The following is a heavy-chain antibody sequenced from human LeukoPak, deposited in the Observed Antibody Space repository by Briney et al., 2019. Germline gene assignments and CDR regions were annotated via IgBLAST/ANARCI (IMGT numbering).Heavy chain of an antibody. V-gene: IGHV3-30*02. CDR2: IRYDGSIK. CDR3: ARLCIVGTKSAFDI. Sequence: GGSLRLSCAASGFTFSNYGMHWVRQAPGKGLEWVAFIRYDGSIKYYADSVKGRFTISRDNSKNTLYLQMNSLRAEDTAVYYCARLCIVGTKSAFDIWGQGTMVTVSS. J-gene: IGHJ3*02. CDR1: GFTFSNYG. D-gene: IGHD1-26*01.